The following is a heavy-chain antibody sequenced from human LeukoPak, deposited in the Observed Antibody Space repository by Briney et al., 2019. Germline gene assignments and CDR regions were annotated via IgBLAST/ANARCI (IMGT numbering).Heavy chain of an antibody. D-gene: IGHD5-24*01. CDR1: GFTFDDYA. CDR2: ISWNSGSI. V-gene: IGHV3-9*01. Sequence: GRSLRLSCAASGFTFDDYAMHWVRQAPGKGLEWVSGISWNSGSIGYADPVKGRFTISRDNAKNSLYLQMNSLRAEDTALYYCAKSGDGYNRADFGYWGQGTLVTVSS. J-gene: IGHJ4*02. CDR3: AKSGDGYNRADFGY.